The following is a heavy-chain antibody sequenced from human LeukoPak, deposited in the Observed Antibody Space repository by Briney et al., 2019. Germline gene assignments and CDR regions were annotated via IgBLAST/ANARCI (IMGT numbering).Heavy chain of an antibody. Sequence: GASVKVSCKASGGTFSSYAISWVRQAPGQGLEWMGGIIPIFGTANYAQKFQGRVTITADESTSTAYMELSSLRSEDTAVYYCARDVDTALNYYYYGMDVWGQGITVTVSS. CDR3: ARDVDTALNYYYYGMDV. J-gene: IGHJ6*02. D-gene: IGHD5-18*01. CDR2: IIPIFGTA. CDR1: GGTFSSYA. V-gene: IGHV1-69*13.